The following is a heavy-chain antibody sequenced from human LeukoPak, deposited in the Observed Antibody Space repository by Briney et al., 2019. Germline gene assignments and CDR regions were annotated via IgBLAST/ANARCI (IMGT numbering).Heavy chain of an antibody. V-gene: IGHV4-59*01. CDR3: ARSVGYSYGWVGYYYYYMDV. D-gene: IGHD5-18*01. J-gene: IGHJ6*03. CDR2: IYYSGST. CDR1: GFTFSSYA. Sequence: PGGSLRLSCAASGFTFSSYAMSWIRQPPGKGLEWIGYIYYSGSTNYNPSLKSRVTISVDTSKNQFSLKLSSVTAADTAVYYCARSVGYSYGWVGYYYYYMDVWGKGTTVTVSS.